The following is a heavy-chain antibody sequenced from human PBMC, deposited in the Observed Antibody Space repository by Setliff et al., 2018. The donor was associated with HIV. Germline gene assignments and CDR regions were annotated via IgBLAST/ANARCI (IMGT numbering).Heavy chain of an antibody. CDR2: IIPMFGTA. Sequence: SVKVSCKASGDTLRSRAFNWVRQAPGQGPEWMGGIIPMFGTANYAQKFQGRVTITADEYTSTAYMELSSLRSEDTAVYYCAPVARGWFDPWGQGTLVTVSS. CDR1: GDTLRSRA. J-gene: IGHJ5*02. CDR3: APVARGWFDP. V-gene: IGHV1-69*13. D-gene: IGHD2-2*01.